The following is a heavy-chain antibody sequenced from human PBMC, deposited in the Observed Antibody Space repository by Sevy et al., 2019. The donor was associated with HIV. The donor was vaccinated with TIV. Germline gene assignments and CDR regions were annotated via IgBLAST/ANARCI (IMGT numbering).Heavy chain of an antibody. CDR3: ARGDTSGLDAFDI. CDR2: ISAYNGNT. CDR1: GYTFTSYG. Sequence: ASVKVSCKASGYTFTSYGISWVRQAPGQGLEGMGWISAYNGNTNYAQKLQGRVTMPTDTSKSTAYMELRGLRSDGTAVYYCARGDTSGLDAFDIWGQGTMVTVSS. J-gene: IGHJ3*02. V-gene: IGHV1-18*01. D-gene: IGHD1-26*01.